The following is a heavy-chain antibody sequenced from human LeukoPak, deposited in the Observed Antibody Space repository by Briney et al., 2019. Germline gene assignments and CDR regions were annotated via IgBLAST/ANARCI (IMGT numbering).Heavy chain of an antibody. V-gene: IGHV3-9*01. CDR1: GGSISSFY. CDR2: ISWNSGSI. Sequence: LSLTCTVSGGSISSFYWSWIRQPPGRGLEWVSGISWNSGSIGYADSVKGRFTISRDNAKNSLYLQMNSLRAEDTALYYCAKDLRRYCSGGSCYVHGGVAFDIWGQGTMVTVSS. J-gene: IGHJ3*02. D-gene: IGHD2-15*01. CDR3: AKDLRRYCSGGSCYVHGGVAFDI.